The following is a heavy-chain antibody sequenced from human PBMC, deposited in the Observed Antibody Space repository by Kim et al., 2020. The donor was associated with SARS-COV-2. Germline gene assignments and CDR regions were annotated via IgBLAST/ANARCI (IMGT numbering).Heavy chain of an antibody. Sequence: SETLSLTCTVSGGSISSSSYYWGWIRQPPGKGLEWIGSIYYSGSTYYNPSLKSRVTISVDTSKNQFSLKLSSVTAADTAVYYCARVYDSYGLYYFDYWGQGTLVTVSS. CDR2: IYYSGST. V-gene: IGHV4-39*07. D-gene: IGHD5-18*01. J-gene: IGHJ4*02. CDR1: GGSISSSSYY. CDR3: ARVYDSYGLYYFDY.